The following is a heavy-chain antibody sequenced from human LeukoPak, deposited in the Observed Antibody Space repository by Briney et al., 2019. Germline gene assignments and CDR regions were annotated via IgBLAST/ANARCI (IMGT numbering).Heavy chain of an antibody. J-gene: IGHJ4*02. CDR1: GFTFSSYE. CDR2: ISSSGSTI. D-gene: IGHD3-22*01. CDR3: AGGMASQKPNYYDSSGEIDY. Sequence: PGGSLRLSCAASGFTFSSYEMNWVRQAPGKGLEWVSYISSSGSTIYYADSVKGRFTISRDNAKNSLYLQMNSLRAEDTAVYYCAGGMASQKPNYYDSSGEIDYWGQGTLVTVSS. V-gene: IGHV3-48*03.